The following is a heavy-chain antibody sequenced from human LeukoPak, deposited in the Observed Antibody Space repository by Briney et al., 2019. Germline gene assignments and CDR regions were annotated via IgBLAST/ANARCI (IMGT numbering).Heavy chain of an antibody. J-gene: IGHJ4*02. CDR3: AKSGGYQPQVFLDY. V-gene: IGHV3-23*01. D-gene: IGHD2-2*01. CDR2: IRGSGGST. Sequence: GGSMRLPCAGSGFTFSSYAMSWVRQAPGKGLEWVSAIRGSGGSTYYADSVKGRFTISRDNSKNTLYLQMSSLRAEDTAVYYCAKSGGYQPQVFLDYWGQGTLVTVSS. CDR1: GFTFSSYA.